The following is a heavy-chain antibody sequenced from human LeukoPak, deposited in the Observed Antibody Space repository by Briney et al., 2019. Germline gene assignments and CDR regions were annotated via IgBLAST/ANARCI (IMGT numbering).Heavy chain of an antibody. V-gene: IGHV4-34*01. D-gene: IGHD3-9*01. CDR1: GGSSVVTT. CDR2: INHSGST. Sequence: PSETLSLTCAVYGGSSVVTTGAGSARPQGRGWSGLGEINHSGSTNYNPSLKSRVTISVDTSKNQFSLKLSSVTAAATAVYYCARSTYDILTGYYEDYWGQGTLVTVSS. J-gene: IGHJ4*02. CDR3: ARSTYDILTGYYEDY.